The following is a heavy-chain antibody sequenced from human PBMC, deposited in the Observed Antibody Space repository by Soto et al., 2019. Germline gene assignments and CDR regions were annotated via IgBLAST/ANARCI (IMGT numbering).Heavy chain of an antibody. Sequence: PGGSLRLSCVASGFTFSSYAMSWVRQAPGKGLEWVSVIYSGGSTYYADSVKGRFTISRDNSKNTLYLQMNSLRAEDTAVYYCATALVAPTPYYFDYWGQGTLVTVSS. J-gene: IGHJ4*02. V-gene: IGHV3-53*01. CDR1: GFTFSSYA. CDR2: IYSGGST. CDR3: ATALVAPTPYYFDY. D-gene: IGHD6-6*01.